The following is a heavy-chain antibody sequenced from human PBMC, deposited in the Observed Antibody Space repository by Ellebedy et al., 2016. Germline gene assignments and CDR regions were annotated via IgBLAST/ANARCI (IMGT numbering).Heavy chain of an antibody. CDR1: GGSISSYY. D-gene: IGHD5-24*01. Sequence: SETLSLXXTVPGGSISSYYWSWIRQPPGKGLEWIGYIYYSGSTYYNPSLKSRVTISVDTSKNQFSLKLSSVTAADTAVYYCARAARDGYNLSIDYWGQGTLVTVSS. CDR2: IYYSGST. CDR3: ARAARDGYNLSIDY. V-gene: IGHV4-59*12. J-gene: IGHJ4*02.